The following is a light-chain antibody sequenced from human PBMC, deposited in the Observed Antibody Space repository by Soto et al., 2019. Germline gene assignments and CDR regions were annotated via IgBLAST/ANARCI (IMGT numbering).Light chain of an antibody. CDR1: QSILYNSNNRDY. J-gene: IGKJ1*01. CDR3: QQYYSVPPT. Sequence: DIVMTQSPDSLVVSLGERATINCKSTQSILYNSNNRDYLAWFQQKPGQPPKLLIYWASTRESGVPDRFRGSGSGTDFTLTISSLQAEDVAVYYCQQYYSVPPTFGQGTKVEIK. V-gene: IGKV4-1*01. CDR2: WAS.